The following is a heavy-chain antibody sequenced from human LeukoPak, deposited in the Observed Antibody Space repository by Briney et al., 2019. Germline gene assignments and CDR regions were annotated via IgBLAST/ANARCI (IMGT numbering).Heavy chain of an antibody. J-gene: IGHJ5*02. D-gene: IGHD4-17*01. V-gene: IGHV3-21*01. CDR1: GFTFSSYS. CDR3: ARDYHDYGDPNPGFDR. CDR2: ISSSSSYI. Sequence: GGSLRLSCAASGFTFSSYSMNWVRQAPGKGLEWVSSISSSSSYIYYADSVKGRFTISRDNAKNSLYLQMNSLRAEDTAVYYCARDYHDYGDPNPGFDRWGQGTLVTVSS.